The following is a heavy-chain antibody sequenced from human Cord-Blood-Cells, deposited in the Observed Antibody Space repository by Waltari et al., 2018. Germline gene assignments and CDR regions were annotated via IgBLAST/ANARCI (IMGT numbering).Heavy chain of an antibody. J-gene: IGHJ5*02. Sequence: EVQLVETGGGLIRPGGSLRLSCAASGFTVSSKYMSWVRQAPGKGLEWVSVIYSGGSTYYADSVKGRFTISRDNSKNTLYLQMNSLRAEDTAVYYCVMVQGVIAGGWFDPWGQGTLVTVSS. CDR3: VMVQGVIAGGWFDP. CDR2: IYSGGST. D-gene: IGHD3-10*01. CDR1: GFTVSSKY. V-gene: IGHV3-53*02.